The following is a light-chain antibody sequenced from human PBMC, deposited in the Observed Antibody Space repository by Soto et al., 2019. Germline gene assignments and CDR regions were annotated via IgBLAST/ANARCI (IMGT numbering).Light chain of an antibody. V-gene: IGKV1-5*01. CDR1: QSISSR. CDR2: DAS. CDR3: QQYENYWT. J-gene: IGKJ1*01. Sequence: DIQMTQSPSTLSASVGDRVTITCRASQSISSRLAWYQQKPGKAPKFLVYDASNLESGVPSRFSGSGSGTEFSLTISNLQPDDCATYYCQQYENYWTFGQGTKVDIK.